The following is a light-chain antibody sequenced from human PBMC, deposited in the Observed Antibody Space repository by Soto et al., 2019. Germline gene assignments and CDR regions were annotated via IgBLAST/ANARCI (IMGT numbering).Light chain of an antibody. V-gene: IGLV2-14*01. CDR3: SSYTSSSTLPVV. CDR1: SSDVGGYNY. J-gene: IGLJ2*01. Sequence: QSALTQPASVSGSPGQSITISCTGTSSDVGGYNYVSWYQQHPGKAPKLMIYEVSNRPSGVSNRFSGSKSSNTASLTISGLQAEDEADYYCSSYTSSSTLPVVFGGGTKLTVL. CDR2: EVS.